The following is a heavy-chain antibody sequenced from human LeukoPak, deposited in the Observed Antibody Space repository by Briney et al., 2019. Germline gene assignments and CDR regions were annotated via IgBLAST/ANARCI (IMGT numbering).Heavy chain of an antibody. CDR3: ARDVRYCSGGSCYPDAFDI. V-gene: IGHV1-69*05. D-gene: IGHD2-15*01. CDR2: IIPIFGTA. Sequence: SVKVSCKASVGTFGSYAISWVRQAPGQGLEWMGGIIPIFGTANYAQKFQGRVTSTTDESTSTAYMELSSMRSEDTAVYYCARDVRYCSGGSCYPDAFDIWGQGTMVTVSS. CDR1: VGTFGSYA. J-gene: IGHJ3*02.